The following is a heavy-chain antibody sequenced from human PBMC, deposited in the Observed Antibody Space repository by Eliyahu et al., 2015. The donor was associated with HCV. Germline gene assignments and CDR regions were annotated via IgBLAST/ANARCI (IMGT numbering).Heavy chain of an antibody. J-gene: IGHJ4*02. CDR2: ISGSGGST. Sequence: EVQLLESGGGLVQPGGSLRLSCAAXXFTFXRYAMXWVRQAPGKGLEGVSAISGSGGSTYYADSVKGRFTISRDNSKNTLYLQMNSLRAEDTAVYYCANSPRIVVVPAPLGYWGQGTLVTVSS. D-gene: IGHD2-2*01. V-gene: IGHV3-23*01. CDR1: XFTFXRYA. CDR3: ANSPRIVVVPAPLGY.